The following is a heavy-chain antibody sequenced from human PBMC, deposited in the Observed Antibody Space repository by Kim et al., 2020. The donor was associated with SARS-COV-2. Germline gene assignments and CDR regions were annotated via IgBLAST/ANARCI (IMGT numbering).Heavy chain of an antibody. Sequence: GRTYYNPSLKSRVTISVDTSKNQFSLKLSSVTAADTAVYYCARAVTGFDPWGQGTLVTVSS. CDR2: GRT. J-gene: IGHJ5*02. V-gene: IGHV4-31*02. CDR3: ARAVTGFDP.